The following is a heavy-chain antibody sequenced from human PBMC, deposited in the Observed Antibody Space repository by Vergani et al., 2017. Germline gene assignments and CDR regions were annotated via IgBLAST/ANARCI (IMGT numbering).Heavy chain of an antibody. V-gene: IGHV3-33*06. D-gene: IGHD6-19*01. CDR1: GFTFSSYG. CDR2: IWYDGSNK. J-gene: IGHJ6*02. CDR3: AKDKDSPYSSGWGYYYGMDV. Sequence: QVQLVESGGGVVQPGRSLRLSCAASGFTFSSYGMHWVRQAPGKGLEWVAVIWYDGSNKYYADSVKGRFTISRDNSKNTLYLQMNSLRAEDTDVYYCAKDKDSPYSSGWGYYYGMDVWGQGTTVTVSS.